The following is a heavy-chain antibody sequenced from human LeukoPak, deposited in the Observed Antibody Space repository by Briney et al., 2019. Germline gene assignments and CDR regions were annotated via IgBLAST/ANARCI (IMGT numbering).Heavy chain of an antibody. V-gene: IGHV3-30*04. CDR3: AREASRDGSYLVAFDI. D-gene: IGHD1-26*01. Sequence: GGSLRLSCVASRFTFSSYTMHWVRQAPGMGLEWVAAISFDGTNQYYADSLQGRFTISRDNSKNTLYLQMNSLRPEDTAIYYCAREASRDGSYLVAFDIWGQGTMVTVSS. J-gene: IGHJ3*02. CDR2: ISFDGTNQ. CDR1: RFTFSSYT.